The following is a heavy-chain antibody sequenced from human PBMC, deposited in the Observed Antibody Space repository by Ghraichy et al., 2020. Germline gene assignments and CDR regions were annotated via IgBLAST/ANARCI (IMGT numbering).Heavy chain of an antibody. J-gene: IGHJ5*02. CDR2: IYHSGST. CDR3: ARLSVSPNWFDP. Sequence: SETLSLTCTVSGGSVSSTTFYWSWIRQPQGKGWEWIGYIYHSGSTFYNPSLQIRVAISIDTSKSQFSLSLSSVTAADTAYYYCARLSVSPNWFDPWGQGTRVTFSS. CDR1: GGSVSSTTFY. V-gene: IGHV4-61*01.